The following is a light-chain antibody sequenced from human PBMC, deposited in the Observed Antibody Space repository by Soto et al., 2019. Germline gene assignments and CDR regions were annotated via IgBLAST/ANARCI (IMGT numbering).Light chain of an antibody. Sequence: DIQMTQSPSSLSASIGDRVTITCQASQDIRQYLNWYQQKPGKAPKLLIYNESRLETGVPSRFSGSGSGTDFTFTVSSLQPEDIATYYCHVYDYISVGLTFGPGTKVDLK. J-gene: IGKJ3*01. CDR2: NES. CDR1: QDIRQY. CDR3: HVYDYISVGLT. V-gene: IGKV1-33*01.